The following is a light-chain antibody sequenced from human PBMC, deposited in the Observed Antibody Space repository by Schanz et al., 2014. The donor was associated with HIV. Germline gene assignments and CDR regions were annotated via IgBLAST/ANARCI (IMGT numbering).Light chain of an antibody. V-gene: IGKV3-20*01. Sequence: ETVLTQSPGSLSLSPGGRATLSCRASQTITSNFLAWYQQRPGQAPRLLIYGASNRATGVPDRFSGSGSGTDFTLTISRLEPEDFAVYYCQQYNNWWTFGQGTKVEIK. CDR1: QTITSNF. J-gene: IGKJ1*01. CDR3: QQYNNWWT. CDR2: GAS.